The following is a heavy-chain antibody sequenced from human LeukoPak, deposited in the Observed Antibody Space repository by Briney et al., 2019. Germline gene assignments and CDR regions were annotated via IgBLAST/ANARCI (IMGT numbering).Heavy chain of an antibody. CDR3: ARNYYDSGTYYNFDY. Sequence: PSETLSLTCTVSGGSISSYYWSWIRQPPGKGLEWIANIFYSGSPNYNPSLKSRVTISLDTSKNQFSLRLTSVTAADTAVYYCARNYYDSGTYYNFDYWGQGTLVTVSS. V-gene: IGHV4-59*01. J-gene: IGHJ4*02. CDR1: GGSISSYY. D-gene: IGHD3-10*01. CDR2: IFYSGSP.